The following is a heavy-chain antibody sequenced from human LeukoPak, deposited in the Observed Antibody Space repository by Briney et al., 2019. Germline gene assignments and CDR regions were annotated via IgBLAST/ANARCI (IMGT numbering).Heavy chain of an antibody. D-gene: IGHD6-13*01. CDR2: ISSSSSYI. CDR1: GFTFSSYS. J-gene: IGHJ4*02. V-gene: IGHV3-21*01. Sequence: AGGSLRLSCAASGFTFSSYSMNWVRQAPGKGLEWVSSISSSSSYIYYADSVKGRFTISRDNAKNSLYLQMNSLRAEDTAVYYCARDPRIAAAGYDYWGQGTLVTVSS. CDR3: ARDPRIAAAGYDY.